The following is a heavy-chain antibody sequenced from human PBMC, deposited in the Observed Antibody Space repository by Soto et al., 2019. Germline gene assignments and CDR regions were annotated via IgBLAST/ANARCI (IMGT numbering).Heavy chain of an antibody. D-gene: IGHD1-26*01. CDR2: ISGSGGLE. CDR3: AREVGAPSGWLDP. Sequence: EVQLSESGGRLGQPGGSLRLSCAASGFTFTNYAMTWVRQTPGKGLEWVSGISGSGGLEYYADSVQGRFTISRDNSKNTVYLQMDNLRDEDTALYYCAREVGAPSGWLDPWGQGTQVTVSS. J-gene: IGHJ5*02. V-gene: IGHV3-23*01. CDR1: GFTFTNYA.